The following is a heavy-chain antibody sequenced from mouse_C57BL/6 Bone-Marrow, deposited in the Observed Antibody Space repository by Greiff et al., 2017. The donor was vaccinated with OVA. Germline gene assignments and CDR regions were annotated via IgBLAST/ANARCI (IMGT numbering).Heavy chain of an antibody. CDR2: IDPSDSYT. J-gene: IGHJ2*01. V-gene: IGHV1-50*01. CDR3: AGDYYGSSVFGY. Sequence: QVQLQQPGAELVKPGASVKLSCKASGYTFTSYWMQWVKQRPGQGLEWIGEIDPSDSYTNYNQKFKGKATLTVDTSSSTAYMQLSSLTSEDSAVYYRAGDYYGSSVFGYGGKGTTLTVSS. CDR1: GYTFTSYW. D-gene: IGHD1-1*01.